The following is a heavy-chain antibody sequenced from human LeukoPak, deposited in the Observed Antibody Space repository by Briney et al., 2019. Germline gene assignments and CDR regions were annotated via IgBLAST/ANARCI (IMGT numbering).Heavy chain of an antibody. V-gene: IGHV3-48*04. CDR3: ARDPSREYSYGSGPIDY. Sequence: GGSLRLSCAASGFTFSSYAMHWIRQAPGKGLEWVSYISSSGFTIYYADSVKGRFTISRDNAKNSLYLQMNSLRAEDTALYYCARDPSREYSYGSGPIDYWGQGTLVTVSS. D-gene: IGHD3-10*01. CDR1: GFTFSSYA. J-gene: IGHJ4*02. CDR2: ISSSGFTI.